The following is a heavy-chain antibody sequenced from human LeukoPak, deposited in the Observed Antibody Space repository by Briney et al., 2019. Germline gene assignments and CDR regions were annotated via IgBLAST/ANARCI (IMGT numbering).Heavy chain of an antibody. CDR1: GGSISSYY. CDR3: ARSGGGDFWSGYFYYFDY. V-gene: IGHV4-59*01. D-gene: IGHD3-3*01. Sequence: SETLSLTCTASGGSISSYYWSWIRQPPGKGLEWIGYIYYSGSTNYNPSLKSRVTISVDTSKNQFSLKLSPVTAADTAVYYCARSGGGDFWSGYFYYFDYWGQGTLVTVSS. CDR2: IYYSGST. J-gene: IGHJ4*02.